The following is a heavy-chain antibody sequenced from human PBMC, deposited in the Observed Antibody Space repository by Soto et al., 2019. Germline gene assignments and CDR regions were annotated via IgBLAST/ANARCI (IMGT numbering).Heavy chain of an antibody. V-gene: IGHV1-69*13. CDR3: AVPAAIDYYYYGMDV. J-gene: IGHJ6*02. CDR2: IIPIFGTA. Sequence: SVKVSCKASGGTFSSYAISWVRQAPGQGLEWMGGIIPIFGTANYAQKFQGRVTITADESTSTAYMELSSLRSEDTAVYYCAVPAAIDYYYYGMDVWGQGTTVTVSS. D-gene: IGHD2-2*01. CDR1: GGTFSSYA.